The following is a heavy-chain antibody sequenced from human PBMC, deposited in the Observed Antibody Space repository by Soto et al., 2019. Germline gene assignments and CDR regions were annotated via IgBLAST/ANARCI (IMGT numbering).Heavy chain of an antibody. CDR1: GGTFSSYA. V-gene: IGHV1-69*13. CDR2: IIPIFGTA. Sequence: AASVKVSCKASGGTFSSYAISWVRQAPGQGLEWMGGIIPIFGTANYAQKFQGRVTITADESTSTAYVELNSLRAEDTAVYYCARDPAGAAPGRYYYYGMDVWGQGTTVTVSS. J-gene: IGHJ6*02. CDR3: ARDPAGAAPGRYYYYGMDV. D-gene: IGHD6-13*01.